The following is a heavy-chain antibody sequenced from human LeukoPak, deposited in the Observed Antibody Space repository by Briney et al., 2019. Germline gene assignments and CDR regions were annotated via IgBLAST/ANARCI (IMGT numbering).Heavy chain of an antibody. CDR3: SRDLRGRDDY. D-gene: IGHD5-24*01. V-gene: IGHV3-74*01. Sequence: GGSLRLSCAASGFTFSRYWMHWGRQAPGKGLVWVSRINTGGSTTDYADSVKGRFTISRDNAKNTLYLQMNSLRAEDTAVYYCSRDLRGRDDYWGQGILVIVSS. CDR2: INTGGSTT. CDR1: GFTFSRYW. J-gene: IGHJ4*02.